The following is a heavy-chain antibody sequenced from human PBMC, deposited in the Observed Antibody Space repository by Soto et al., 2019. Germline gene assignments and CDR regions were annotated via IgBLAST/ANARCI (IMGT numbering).Heavy chain of an antibody. D-gene: IGHD2-2*02. CDR3: ARSTSPPRYCSSTSCYTSYYYYGMDV. Sequence: QVQLVQSGAEVKKPGSSVKVSCKASGGTFSSYAISWVRQAPGQGLEWMGGIIPIFGTANYAQKFQGRVTITADDYTSTAYMGLSSLRSEDTAVYYCARSTSPPRYCSSTSCYTSYYYYGMDVWGQGTTVTVSS. V-gene: IGHV1-69*01. J-gene: IGHJ6*02. CDR1: GGTFSSYA. CDR2: IIPIFGTA.